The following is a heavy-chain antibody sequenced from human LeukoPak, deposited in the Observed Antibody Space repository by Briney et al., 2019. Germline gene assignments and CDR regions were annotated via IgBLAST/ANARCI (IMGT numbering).Heavy chain of an antibody. Sequence: PGRSLRLSCAASGFTFSSYGMHWVRQAPGKEPERVAVIPYDGSNKYYADSVKGRFTISRDNSKKTLYLQMNSLRSEDTGVYYCAKGFYGSGSPPWFDPWGQGTLVTVSS. J-gene: IGHJ5*02. D-gene: IGHD3-10*01. CDR3: AKGFYGSGSPPWFDP. CDR2: IPYDGSNK. V-gene: IGHV3-30*18. CDR1: GFTFSSYG.